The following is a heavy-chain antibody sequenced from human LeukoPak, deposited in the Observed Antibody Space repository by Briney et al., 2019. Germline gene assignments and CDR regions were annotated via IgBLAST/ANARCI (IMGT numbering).Heavy chain of an antibody. Sequence: ASVNVSCKAAGFTFIDYCSHWVRQAPGQGPEWMGWIDLNNGATKYAPKFQGRVTITRDTSINTAYMELSSLTSDDTAVYYCARDSTAAAGSYFDYWGQGTLVTVSS. J-gene: IGHJ4*02. CDR1: GFTFIDYC. D-gene: IGHD6-13*01. V-gene: IGHV1-2*02. CDR3: ARDSTAAAGSYFDY. CDR2: IDLNNGAT.